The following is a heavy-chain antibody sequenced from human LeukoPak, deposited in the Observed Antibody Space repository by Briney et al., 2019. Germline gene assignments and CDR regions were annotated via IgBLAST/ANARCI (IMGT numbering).Heavy chain of an antibody. D-gene: IGHD3-22*01. J-gene: IGHJ4*02. CDR1: GGSINSYY. CDR3: ARAAEHYYDSSGYYYDY. CDR2: IFASGST. V-gene: IGHV4-4*07. Sequence: SETLSLTCIVSGGSINSYYWSWIRQPAGKGLEWIGRIFASGSTNYNPSLKSRVTMSVDTSKNQFSLRLSSVTAADTAVYYCARAAEHYYDSSGYYYDYWGQGTLVTVSS.